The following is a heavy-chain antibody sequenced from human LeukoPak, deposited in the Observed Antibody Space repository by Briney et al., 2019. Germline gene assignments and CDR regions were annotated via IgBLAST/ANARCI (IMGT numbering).Heavy chain of an antibody. CDR3: ARDGTYYDFWSGAQPHAFDI. D-gene: IGHD3-3*01. Sequence: PGGSLRLSCAASGFSFTTYWMSWVRQAPGKGLEWVANIKQDGTEKYYVDSVKGRFTISRDNAKNSLYLQMNSLRAEDTAMYYCARDGTYYDFWSGAQPHAFDIWGQGTMVTVSS. CDR1: GFSFTTYW. CDR2: IKQDGTEK. J-gene: IGHJ3*02. V-gene: IGHV3-7*01.